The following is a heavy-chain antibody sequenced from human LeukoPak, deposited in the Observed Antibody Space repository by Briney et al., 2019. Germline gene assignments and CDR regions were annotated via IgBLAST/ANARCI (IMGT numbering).Heavy chain of an antibody. V-gene: IGHV3-11*04. CDR3: ARSPGGYSGPFAY. J-gene: IGHJ4*01. Sequence: GGSLRLSCAASGFTFSDYYMTWIRQAPGKGLEWVSYISTSGTAIYYADSVKGRFTISRDNSRNSLYLQMNSLRAEDTAVYYCARSPGGYSGPFAYWGQEPWSPSPQ. D-gene: IGHD5-12*01. CDR2: ISTSGTAI. CDR1: GFTFSDYY.